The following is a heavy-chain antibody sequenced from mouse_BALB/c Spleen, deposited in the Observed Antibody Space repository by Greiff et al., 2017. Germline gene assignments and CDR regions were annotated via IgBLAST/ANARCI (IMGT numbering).Heavy chain of an antibody. D-gene: IGHD1-1*01. Sequence: EVHLVESGGGLVQPGGSLKLSCAASGFTFSSYGMSWVRQTPDKRLELVATINSNGGSTYYPDSVKGRFTISRDNAKNTLYLQMSSLKSEDTAMYYCARDLYYYGSSWFAYWGQGTLVTVSA. CDR2: INSNGGST. CDR1: GFTFSSYG. V-gene: IGHV5-6-3*01. CDR3: ARDLYYYGSSWFAY. J-gene: IGHJ3*01.